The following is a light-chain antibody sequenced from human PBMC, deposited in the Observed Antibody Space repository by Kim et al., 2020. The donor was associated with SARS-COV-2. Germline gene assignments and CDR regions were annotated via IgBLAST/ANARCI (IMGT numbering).Light chain of an antibody. J-gene: IGLJ3*02. Sequence: NFMLTQPHSASESPGKTVTISCTRSSGSIASNYVHWYQQRPGSAPTPVIYEDNQRPSGVPDRFSGSIDTSSNSASLTISGPETEDEADYYCQSYVSSVWVFGGGTKLTVL. CDR2: EDN. V-gene: IGLV6-57*03. CDR3: QSYVSSVWV. CDR1: SGSIASNY.